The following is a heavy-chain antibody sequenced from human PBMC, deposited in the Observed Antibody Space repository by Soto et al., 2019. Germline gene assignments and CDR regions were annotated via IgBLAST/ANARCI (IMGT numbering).Heavy chain of an antibody. J-gene: IGHJ3*02. D-gene: IGHD3-16*02. CDR2: IDAGNGNT. CDR3: ARSYDYNWGSYRSGAFDI. Sequence: ASVKVSCKASGYTFTNYAMHWVRQAPGQRLEWMAWIDAGNGNTKYSQKFQGRVTITRDTSASTAYMELTSLRSEDTAVYYCARSYDYNWGSYRSGAFDIWGQGTMVTVSS. CDR1: GYTFTNYA. V-gene: IGHV1-3*01.